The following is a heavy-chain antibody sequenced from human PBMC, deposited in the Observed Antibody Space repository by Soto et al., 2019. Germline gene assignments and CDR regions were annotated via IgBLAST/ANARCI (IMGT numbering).Heavy chain of an antibody. D-gene: IGHD3-22*01. J-gene: IGHJ6*02. Sequence: ASVKVSCKASGGTFSSYAISWVRQAPGQGLEWMGGIIPIFGTANYAQKFQGRVTITADESTSTAYMELSSLRSEDTAVYYCARGPKVMVISNPYYYYGMDVWGQGTTVTVSS. CDR1: GGTFSSYA. CDR2: IIPIFGTA. V-gene: IGHV1-69*13. CDR3: ARGPKVMVISNPYYYYGMDV.